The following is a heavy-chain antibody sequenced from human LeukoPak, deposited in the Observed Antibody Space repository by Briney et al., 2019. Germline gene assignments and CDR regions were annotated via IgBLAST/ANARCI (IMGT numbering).Heavy chain of an antibody. CDR2: VSSSSSTI. V-gene: IGHV3-48*02. Sequence: GGSLRLSCAASGFTFSSYSMNWVRQAPGKGLEWVSYVSSSSSTIYYADSVKGRFTISRDNAKNSLYLQMNSLRDEDTAVYYCARQISGLWFGVFDYWGQGTLVTVSS. D-gene: IGHD3-10*01. CDR1: GFTFSSYS. CDR3: ARQISGLWFGVFDY. J-gene: IGHJ4*02.